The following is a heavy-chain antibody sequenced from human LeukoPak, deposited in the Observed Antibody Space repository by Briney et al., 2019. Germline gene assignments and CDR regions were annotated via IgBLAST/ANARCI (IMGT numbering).Heavy chain of an antibody. D-gene: IGHD3-16*02. Sequence: GGSLRLSCAASGLTFSSDTMIWVRQAPGKGLEWVSSIDSSGSYIYYADSVKGRFTISRDNGKNSLDLQMNSLRAEDTAIYYCAREFGGVIGNWFDPWGQGTLVTVSS. CDR1: GLTFSSDT. CDR3: AREFGGVIGNWFDP. V-gene: IGHV3-21*04. CDR2: IDSSGSYI. J-gene: IGHJ5*02.